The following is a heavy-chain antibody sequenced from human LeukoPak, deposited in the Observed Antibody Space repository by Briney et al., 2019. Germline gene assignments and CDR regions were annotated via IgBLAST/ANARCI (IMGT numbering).Heavy chain of an antibody. CDR1: GGSISSYY. J-gene: IGHJ4*02. D-gene: IGHD6-13*01. CDR3: ARDYGGGWYQIDY. Sequence: SETLSLTCTVCGGSISSYYWSWIRQPPGKGLEWMGYISYSWSTNYNPSLKSRLTISLDTSKRQFSLNLNSVTVADTALYYCARDYGGGWYQIDYWGQGTLVTVSS. CDR2: ISYSWST. V-gene: IGHV4-59*12.